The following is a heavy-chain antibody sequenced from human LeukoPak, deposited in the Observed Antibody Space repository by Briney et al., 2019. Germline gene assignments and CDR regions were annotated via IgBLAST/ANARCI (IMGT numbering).Heavy chain of an antibody. Sequence: GGSLRPSRAASGFTFSDYFMTWIRQAPGKGLEWISYISSSSTHTNYPDSVKGRFTISRDNAKNSLYLQMNSLRAEDTAVYYSARGNYGANSAGDYWGQGPLVTVSS. CDR1: GFTFSDYF. CDR2: ISSSSTHT. V-gene: IGHV3-11*05. J-gene: IGHJ4*02. D-gene: IGHD4-23*01. CDR3: ARGNYGANSAGDY.